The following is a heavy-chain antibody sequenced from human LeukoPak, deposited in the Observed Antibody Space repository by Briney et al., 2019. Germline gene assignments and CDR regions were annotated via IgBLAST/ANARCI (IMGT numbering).Heavy chain of an antibody. CDR1: GFTFSSYS. D-gene: IGHD6-13*01. Sequence: PGGSLRLSCAASGFTFSSYSMNWVRQAPGKGLEWVSSISSSSSYIYYADSVKGRFTIPRDNAKNSLYLQMNSLRAEDTAVYYCARAGSSSWYPSFFDYWGQGTLVTVSS. CDR2: ISSSSSYI. J-gene: IGHJ4*02. CDR3: ARAGSSSWYPSFFDY. V-gene: IGHV3-21*01.